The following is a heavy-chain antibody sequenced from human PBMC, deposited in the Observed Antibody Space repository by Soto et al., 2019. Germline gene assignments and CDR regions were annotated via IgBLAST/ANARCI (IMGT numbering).Heavy chain of an antibody. V-gene: IGHV3-30*18. CDR1: GFTFSSYG. CDR2: ISYDGSNK. Sequence: QVQLVESGGGVVQPGRSLRLSCAASGFTFSSYGMHWVRQAPGKGLEWVAVISYDGSNKYYADSVKGRFTISRDNSKNTLYLQMNSLRAEDTAVYYCAKDLQGYWGQGTLVTVSS. CDR3: AKDLQGY. J-gene: IGHJ4*02.